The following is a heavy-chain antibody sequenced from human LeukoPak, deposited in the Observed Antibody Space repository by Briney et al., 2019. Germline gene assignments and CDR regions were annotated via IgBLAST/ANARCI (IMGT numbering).Heavy chain of an antibody. D-gene: IGHD3-3*01. J-gene: IGHJ2*01. V-gene: IGHV3-48*01. CDR2: IDTGTSTV. CDR1: GFTFSTYS. Sequence: GGSLRLSCAASGFTFSTYSMNWVRQAPGKGLEWVSYIDTGTSTVYYADSVKGRFTISKDNAKNSLYLQMNSLRAEDTAVYYCASLTSFWYFDLWGRGTLVTVSS. CDR3: ASLTSFWYFDL.